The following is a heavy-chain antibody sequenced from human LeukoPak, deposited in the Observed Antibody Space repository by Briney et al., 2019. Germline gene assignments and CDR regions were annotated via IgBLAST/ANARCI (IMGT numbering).Heavy chain of an antibody. CDR1: GASMRSSNFY. Sequence: SETLSLTCTVSGASMRSSNFYWGWIRQSPGKGLEWIGNINYSGLTYYNPSVKSRVTLSVNVSKNRFSLNLTSVTPADTALYFCARTHFDSLGWFDPWGQGIQVIVSS. D-gene: IGHD3-9*01. V-gene: IGHV4-39*07. CDR2: INYSGLT. J-gene: IGHJ5*02. CDR3: ARTHFDSLGWFDP.